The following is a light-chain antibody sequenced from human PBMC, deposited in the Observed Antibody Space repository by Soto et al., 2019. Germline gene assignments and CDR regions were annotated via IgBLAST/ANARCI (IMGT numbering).Light chain of an antibody. CDR3: QQSFSMRT. CDR1: QTIGSY. V-gene: IGKV1-39*01. CDR2: DAS. Sequence: DIQMTQSPSSLSASVGDRVTISCRASQTIGSYLHWYQQKPGKAPKLLLYDASTLQSGVPSRFSGSGAGTDFTLTISSLQPEDFATYYCQQSFSMRTFGQGTKVDIK. J-gene: IGKJ1*01.